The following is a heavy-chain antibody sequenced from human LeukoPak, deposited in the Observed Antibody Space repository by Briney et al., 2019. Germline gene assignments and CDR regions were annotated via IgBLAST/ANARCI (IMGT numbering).Heavy chain of an antibody. Sequence: ASVKVSCKASGYTLTSYDINWVRQATGQGLEWMGWMNPNSGNTGYAQKFQGRVTMTRNTSISTAYMELSSLRSEDTAAYYCARVTAAAGTEGYYFDYWGQGTLVTVSS. CDR2: MNPNSGNT. CDR1: GYTLTSYD. V-gene: IGHV1-8*01. D-gene: IGHD6-13*01. CDR3: ARVTAAAGTEGYYFDY. J-gene: IGHJ4*02.